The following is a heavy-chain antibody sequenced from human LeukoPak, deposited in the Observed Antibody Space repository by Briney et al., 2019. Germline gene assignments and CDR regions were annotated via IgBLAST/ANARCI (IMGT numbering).Heavy chain of an antibody. J-gene: IGHJ3*02. V-gene: IGHV4-34*01. CDR3: ARGVAYYDSSGSPVDI. CDR2: INHSGST. Sequence: PSETLSLTCAVYGGSFSGYYWSWIRQPPGKELEWIGEINHSGSTNYNPSLKSRVTISVDTSKNQFSLKLSSVTAADTAVYYCARGVAYYDSSGSPVDIWGQGTMVTVSS. CDR1: GGSFSGYY. D-gene: IGHD3-22*01.